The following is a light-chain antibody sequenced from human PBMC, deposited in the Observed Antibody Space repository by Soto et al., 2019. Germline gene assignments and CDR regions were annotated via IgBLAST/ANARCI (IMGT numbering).Light chain of an antibody. J-gene: IGKJ1*01. CDR1: QSVINNY. CDR3: QQYGISPRT. V-gene: IGKV3-20*01. Sequence: EIVLTQSPGTLSLSPGQRATLSCRASQSVINNYLAWYQQKPGQAPRLLIYGASNTASGFPDRFSGSCSGTDFTLTISRLEPEDFAVYHCQQYGISPRTFGQGTKVEIK. CDR2: GAS.